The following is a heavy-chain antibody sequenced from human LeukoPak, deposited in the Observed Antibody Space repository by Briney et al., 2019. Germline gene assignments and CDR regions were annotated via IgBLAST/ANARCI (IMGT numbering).Heavy chain of an antibody. J-gene: IGHJ4*02. V-gene: IGHV4-39*01. CDR1: GGSIGSSSYY. D-gene: IGHD6-19*01. Sequence: SETLSLTCTVSGGSIGSSSYYWGWIRQPPGKGLEWIGSIYYSGSTYYNPSLKSRVTISVDTSKNQFSLKLSSVTAADTAVYYCARLPLSGSSGWYFDYWGQGTLVTVSS. CDR3: ARLPLSGSSGWYFDY. CDR2: IYYSGST.